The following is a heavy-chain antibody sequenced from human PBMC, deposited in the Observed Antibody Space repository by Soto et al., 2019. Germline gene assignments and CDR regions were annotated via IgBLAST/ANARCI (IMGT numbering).Heavy chain of an antibody. CDR1: GYTFGIYW. CDR2: IDPSDSST. V-gene: IGHV5-10-1*01. D-gene: IGHD4-4*01. CDR3: ARHTEAGPTEHKY. Sequence: GESLKISCQGSGYTFGIYWITWVRQRPGRGLEWMGRIDPSDSSTTYSSSFQGHVTFSADKSVSTAYLQWNSLRASATAIYYCARHTEAGPTEHKYRGRGTLFTVAS. J-gene: IGHJ4*02.